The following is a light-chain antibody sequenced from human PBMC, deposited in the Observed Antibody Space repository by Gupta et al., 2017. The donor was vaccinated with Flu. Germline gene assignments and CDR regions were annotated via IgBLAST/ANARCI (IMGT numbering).Light chain of an antibody. J-gene: IGKJ2*02. CDR2: DTS. CDR1: QSISNY. Sequence: EIVLTQSPATLSLSPGERATLSCRASQSISNYLAWYQQKPGQAPRLLIYDTSNRATGVAARFSGSGSGTEFILTISSRESEDFAVYYCQQRDNCPSTFGQGTMMDIK. V-gene: IGKV3-11*01. CDR3: QQRDNCPST.